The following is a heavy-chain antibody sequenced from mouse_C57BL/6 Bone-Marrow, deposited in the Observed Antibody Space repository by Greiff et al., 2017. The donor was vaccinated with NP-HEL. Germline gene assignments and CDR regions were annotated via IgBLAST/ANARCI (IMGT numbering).Heavy chain of an antibody. CDR3: TRVYYYGSTSFDY. CDR1: GYTFTDYE. J-gene: IGHJ2*01. CDR2: IDPETGGT. D-gene: IGHD1-1*01. V-gene: IGHV1-15*01. Sequence: VKLMESGAELVRPGASVTLSCKASGYTFTDYEMHWVKQTPVHGLEWIGAIDPETGGTAYNQKFKGKAILTADKSSSTAYMELRSLTSEDSAVYYCTRVYYYGSTSFDYWGQGTTLTVSS.